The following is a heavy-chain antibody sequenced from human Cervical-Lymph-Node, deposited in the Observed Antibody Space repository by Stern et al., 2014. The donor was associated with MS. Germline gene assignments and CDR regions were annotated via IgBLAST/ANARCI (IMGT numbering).Heavy chain of an antibody. CDR2: ISSSSSNI. V-gene: IGHV3-48*01. J-gene: IGHJ3*01. D-gene: IGHD4-17*01. CDR3: ARDDVPMYGDNDAFDV. CDR1: GFTFRSYG. Sequence: EVQLEESGGGLVQPGGSLRLSCAASGFTFRSYGMNWVRQAPGKGLEWASYISSSSSNIYYADSVKGRFTISRDNAKNSLFLQMNSLRAEDTAVYYCARDDVPMYGDNDAFDVWGQGTMVTVSS.